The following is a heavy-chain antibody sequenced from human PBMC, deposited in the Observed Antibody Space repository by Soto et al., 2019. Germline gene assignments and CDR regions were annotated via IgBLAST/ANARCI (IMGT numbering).Heavy chain of an antibody. CDR1: GFTFSDYY. CDR3: ARVLSSYSSGWYQPNYFDY. J-gene: IGHJ4*02. Sequence: GGSLRLSCAASGFTFSDYYMSWIRQAPGKGLEWVSYISSSSSYTNYADSVKGRFTIPRDNAKNSLYLQMNSLRAEDTAVYYCARVLSSYSSGWYQPNYFDYWGQGTLVTVSS. D-gene: IGHD6-19*01. CDR2: ISSSSSYT. V-gene: IGHV3-11*06.